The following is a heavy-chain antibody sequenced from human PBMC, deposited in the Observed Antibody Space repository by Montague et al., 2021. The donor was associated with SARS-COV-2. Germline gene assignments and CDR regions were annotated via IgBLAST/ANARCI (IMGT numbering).Heavy chain of an antibody. CDR1: GGSVSSGGYY. CDR2: IYYSGST. Sequence: SETLSLTCTVSGGSVSSGGYYWSWIRQPPGKGLEWIGNIYYSGSTNYNPSLKSRVTISLDTSKNQFSLKLTSVTASDTAVYYCARVSLAAPATRSDYWGQGTRVTVAP. V-gene: IGHV4-61*08. J-gene: IGHJ4*02. CDR3: ARVSLAAPATRSDY. D-gene: IGHD2-15*01.